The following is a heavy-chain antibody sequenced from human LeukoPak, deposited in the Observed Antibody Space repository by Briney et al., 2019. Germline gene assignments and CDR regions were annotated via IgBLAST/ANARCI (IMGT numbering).Heavy chain of an antibody. V-gene: IGHV3-23*01. D-gene: IGHD3-10*01. CDR3: AKDLEYYGSGSYTCFDY. J-gene: IGHJ4*02. CDR2: ISGSGGST. Sequence: GGSLRLSCAASGFTFSSYAMSWVRQAPGKGLEWVSAISGSGGSTYYADSVKGRFTISRDNSKNTLYLQMNSLRAEDTAVYYCAKDLEYYGSGSYTCFDYWGQGTLVTVSS. CDR1: GFTFSSYA.